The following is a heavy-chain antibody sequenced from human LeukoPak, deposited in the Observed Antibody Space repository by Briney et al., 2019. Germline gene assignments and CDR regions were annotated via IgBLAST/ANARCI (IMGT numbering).Heavy chain of an antibody. CDR2: ISGSGGST. J-gene: IGHJ4*02. CDR3: AKDSYGDYYFDY. Sequence: GGSLRLSCAASGFTFSSYAMSWVRQAPGKGLEWVSAISGSGGSTYYADSVKGRFTISRDNSKNTLYLQMDSLRAEDTAVYYCAKDSYGDYYFDYWGQGTLVTVSS. V-gene: IGHV3-23*01. D-gene: IGHD4-17*01. CDR1: GFTFSSYA.